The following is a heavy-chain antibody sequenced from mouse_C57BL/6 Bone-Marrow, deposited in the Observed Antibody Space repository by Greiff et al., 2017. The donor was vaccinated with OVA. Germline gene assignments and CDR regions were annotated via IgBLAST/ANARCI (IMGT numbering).Heavy chain of an antibody. CDR2: IYPRSGNT. CDR3: ARSHDYGSSPAWFAY. Sequence: QVQLQQSGAELARPGASVKLSCKASGYTFTSYGISWVKQRTGQGLEWIGEIYPRSGNTYYNEKFKGKATLTADKSSSTAYMELRSLTSEDSAVYYGARSHDYGSSPAWFAYWGQGTLVTVSA. V-gene: IGHV1-81*01. CDR1: GYTFTSYG. D-gene: IGHD1-1*01. J-gene: IGHJ3*01.